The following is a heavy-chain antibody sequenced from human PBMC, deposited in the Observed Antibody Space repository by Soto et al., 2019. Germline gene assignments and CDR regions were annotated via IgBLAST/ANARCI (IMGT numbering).Heavy chain of an antibody. CDR1: GGSISNYY. CDR3: ARDSPYSSGSPWFDP. D-gene: IGHD6-19*01. Sequence: SETLSLTCTVSGGSISNYYWSWIRQPPGKGLEWIGYIYYSGSTNYNPSLKSRVTISVDTSKNQFSLKLSSVTAADTAVYYCARDSPYSSGSPWFDPWGQGTLVTVSS. V-gene: IGHV4-59*01. CDR2: IYYSGST. J-gene: IGHJ5*02.